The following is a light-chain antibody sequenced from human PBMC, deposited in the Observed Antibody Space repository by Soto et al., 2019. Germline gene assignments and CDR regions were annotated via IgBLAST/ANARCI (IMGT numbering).Light chain of an antibody. CDR3: QQYGSSPLIS. V-gene: IGKV3-20*01. Sequence: PGESATVCGWASQTVSITYLTWYQQKPGQAPRLLIFGASKRATGIPDRFSGSGSGRDFTLTISGLEPEDFAVYYCQQYGSSPLISFAQRTRLAI. CDR1: QTVSITY. CDR2: GAS. J-gene: IGKJ5*01.